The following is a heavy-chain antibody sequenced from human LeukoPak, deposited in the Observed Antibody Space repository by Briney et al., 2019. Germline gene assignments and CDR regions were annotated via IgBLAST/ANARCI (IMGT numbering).Heavy chain of an antibody. CDR2: ISYDGSNK. J-gene: IGHJ4*02. CDR3: ARAKGMTPNDY. V-gene: IGHV3-30-3*01. CDR1: GFTFSSYA. Sequence: GSLRLSCAASGFTFSSYAMHWVRQAPGKGLEWVAVISYDGSNKYYADSVKGRFTISRDNSKNTLYLQMNSLRAEDTAVYYCARAKGMTPNDYWGQGTLVTVSS.